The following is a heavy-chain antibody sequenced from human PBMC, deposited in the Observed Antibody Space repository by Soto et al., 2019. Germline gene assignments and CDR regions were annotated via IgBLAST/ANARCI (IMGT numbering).Heavy chain of an antibody. CDR1: GFTFSIYG. Sequence: QVQLVESGGGVVQPGRSLRLSCAASGFTFSIYGMHWVRQAPGKGLEWVAVIWYDGSNKYYADSVKGRFTIARDNSKNTLYLQMNSLRAEDTAVYYCARSVVVPACNCDYWGHGTLVTVSS. V-gene: IGHV3-33*01. CDR2: IWYDGSNK. D-gene: IGHD2-2*01. CDR3: ARSVVVPACNCDY. J-gene: IGHJ4*01.